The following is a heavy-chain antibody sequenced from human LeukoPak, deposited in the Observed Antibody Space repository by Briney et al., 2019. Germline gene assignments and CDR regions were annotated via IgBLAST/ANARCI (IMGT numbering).Heavy chain of an antibody. D-gene: IGHD3-22*01. V-gene: IGHV3-21*06. CDR3: ARLRRNSDKSGFYYYYDY. J-gene: IGHJ4*01. CDR1: GFTFSNYW. Sequence: GGSLRLSCEASGFTFSNYWMSWVRQDPGKGLEWVSSINTVASYIYYADSVKGRFTISRDNAKNSLYLQMNSLRAEDTGVYYCARLRRNSDKSGFYYYYDYWGQGTLVTVSS. CDR2: INTVASYI.